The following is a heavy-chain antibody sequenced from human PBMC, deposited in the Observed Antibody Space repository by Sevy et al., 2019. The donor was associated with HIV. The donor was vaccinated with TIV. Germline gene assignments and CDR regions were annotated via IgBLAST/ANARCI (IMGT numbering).Heavy chain of an antibody. D-gene: IGHD3-22*01. V-gene: IGHV3-30*04. Sequence: GGSLRLSCAASGFTFSSYAMHWVRQAPGKGLEWVAVISYDGRNKYYADSVKGRFTISRDNSKNTLYLQMNSLRAEDTAVYYCAKDRPSYYYDSQGAFDIWGQGTMVTVSS. CDR3: AKDRPSYYYDSQGAFDI. J-gene: IGHJ3*02. CDR1: GFTFSSYA. CDR2: ISYDGRNK.